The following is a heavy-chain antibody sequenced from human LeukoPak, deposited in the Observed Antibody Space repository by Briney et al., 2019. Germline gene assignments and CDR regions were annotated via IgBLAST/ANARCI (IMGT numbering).Heavy chain of an antibody. CDR1: GFTFSSYW. V-gene: IGHV3-74*01. J-gene: IGHJ3*01. CDR2: INSDGSST. D-gene: IGHD5-12*01. Sequence: GGSLRLSCAASGFTFSSYWMHWVRQAPGKGLVWVSRINSDGSSTSYADSVKGRFTISRDNAKNTLYLQMNSLRAEDTAVYFCARGGFSHGFDVWGQGTVVTVSS. CDR3: ARGGFSHGFDV.